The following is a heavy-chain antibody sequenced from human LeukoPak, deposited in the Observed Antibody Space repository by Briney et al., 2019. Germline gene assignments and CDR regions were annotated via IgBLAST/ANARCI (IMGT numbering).Heavy chain of an antibody. D-gene: IGHD4-23*01. CDR1: GYTFTGYY. CDR3: ARVGTVVTTFDY. V-gene: IGHV1-2*02. Sequence: VASVKVSCKASGYTFTGYYMHWVRQAPGQGLEWMGWINPNSGGTNYVQKFQGRVTMTRDTSISTAYMELSRLRSDDTAVYYCARVGTVVTTFDYWGQGTLVTVSS. CDR2: INPNSGGT. J-gene: IGHJ4*02.